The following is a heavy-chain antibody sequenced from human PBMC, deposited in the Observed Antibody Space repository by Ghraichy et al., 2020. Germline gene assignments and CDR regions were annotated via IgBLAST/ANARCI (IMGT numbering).Heavy chain of an antibody. CDR2: IYYSGST. D-gene: IGHD2-2*01. J-gene: IGHJ4*02. Sequence: SETLSLTCTVSGGSISSSSYYWGWIRQPPGKGLEWIGSIYYSGSTYYKPSLKSRVTISVDTSKNQFSLKLSSVTAADTAVYYCARHTDCSSTSCSPPYFDYWGQGTLVTVSS. CDR3: ARHTDCSSTSCSPPYFDY. CDR1: GGSISSSSYY. V-gene: IGHV4-39*01.